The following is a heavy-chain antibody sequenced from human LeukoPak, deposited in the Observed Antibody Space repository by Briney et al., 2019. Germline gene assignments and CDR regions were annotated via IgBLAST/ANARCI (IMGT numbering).Heavy chain of an antibody. CDR2: IYPGDSDT. J-gene: IGHJ4*02. CDR1: GYSFTSYW. CDR3: AKSRSGYHFDY. D-gene: IGHD3-22*01. Sequence: GESLKISCQGSGYSFTSYWIGWVREMPGKGLEWMGIIYPGDSDTRYSPSFQGQVTISADKSISTAYLQWSSLKASDTAKYFCAKSRSGYHFDYWGQGTLVTVSS. V-gene: IGHV5-51*01.